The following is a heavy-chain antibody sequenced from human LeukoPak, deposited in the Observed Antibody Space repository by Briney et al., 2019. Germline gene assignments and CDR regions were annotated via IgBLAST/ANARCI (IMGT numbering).Heavy chain of an antibody. CDR1: GGSISSYY. J-gene: IGHJ1*01. CDR3: ARVPNGDYIAEYFQH. Sequence: SETLSLTYTVSGGSISSYYWSWIRQPPGKGLEWIGYIYYSGSTNYNPSLKSRVTISVDTSKNQFSLKLSSVTAADTAVYYCARVPNGDYIAEYFQHWGQGTLVTVSS. D-gene: IGHD4-17*01. V-gene: IGHV4-59*01. CDR2: IYYSGST.